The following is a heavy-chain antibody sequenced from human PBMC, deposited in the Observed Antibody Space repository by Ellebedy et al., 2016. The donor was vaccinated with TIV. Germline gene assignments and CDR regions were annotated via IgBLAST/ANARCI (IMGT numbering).Heavy chain of an antibody. CDR1: GGSISSSSYY. J-gene: IGHJ6*03. Sequence: SETLSLXCTVSGGSISSSSYYWSWIRQHPGKGLEWIGYIYYSGSTYYNPSLKSRVTISVDRSKNQFSLKLSSVTAADTAVYYCARGVLAMVRGVIITLPYMDVWGKGTTVTVSS. V-gene: IGHV4-31*03. CDR2: IYYSGST. D-gene: IGHD3-10*01. CDR3: ARGVLAMVRGVIITLPYMDV.